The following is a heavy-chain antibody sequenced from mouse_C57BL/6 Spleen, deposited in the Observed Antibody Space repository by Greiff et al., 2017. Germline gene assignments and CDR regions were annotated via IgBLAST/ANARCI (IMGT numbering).Heavy chain of an antibody. Sequence: QVQLQQSGAELVMPGASVKLSCKASGYTFTSYWMHWVKQRPGQGLEWIGEIDPSDSYTNYNQKFKGKSTLTVDKSSSTAYMQLSSLTSEDSAVYYCARSYDYDGGGFAYWGQGTLVTVSA. CDR3: ARSYDYDGGGFAY. D-gene: IGHD2-4*01. CDR1: GYTFTSYW. V-gene: IGHV1-69*01. CDR2: IDPSDSYT. J-gene: IGHJ3*01.